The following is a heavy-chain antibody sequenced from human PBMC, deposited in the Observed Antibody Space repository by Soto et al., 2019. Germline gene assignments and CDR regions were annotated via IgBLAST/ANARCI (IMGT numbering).Heavy chain of an antibody. CDR3: AKDSQMYYDILTGYPSLWFDP. D-gene: IGHD3-9*01. CDR2: ISGSGGST. CDR1: GFTFSSYA. V-gene: IGHV3-23*01. J-gene: IGHJ5*02. Sequence: PGGSLRLSCAASGFTFSSYAMSWVRQAPGKGLEWVSAISGSGGSTYYADSVKGRFTISRDNSKNTLYLQMNSLRAEDTAVYYCAKDSQMYYDILTGYPSLWFDPWGEGTLVTVSS.